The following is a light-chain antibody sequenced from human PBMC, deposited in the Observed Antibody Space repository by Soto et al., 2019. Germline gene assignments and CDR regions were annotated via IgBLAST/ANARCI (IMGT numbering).Light chain of an antibody. CDR2: RVS. V-gene: IGKV2-30*01. Sequence: DVVMTQSPLSLPVTLGQPASISCRSSQSLVYTDGNTYLSWFQQRPGQSPRRLIYRVSNRDSGVPERFRGSVSGTDFTLKISRVEAEDVGVYYCMQGTHWPLTFGGGTKVDIK. J-gene: IGKJ4*01. CDR1: QSLVYTDGNTY. CDR3: MQGTHWPLT.